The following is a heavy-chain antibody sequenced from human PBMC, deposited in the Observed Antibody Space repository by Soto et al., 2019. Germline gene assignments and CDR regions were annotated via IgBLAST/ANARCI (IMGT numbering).Heavy chain of an antibody. CDR1: GGSISSYY. V-gene: IGHV4-59*08. CDR3: ARHLLGNRGWLDY. D-gene: IGHD3-10*01. J-gene: IGHJ4*02. Sequence: QVQLQESGPGLVKPSETLSLTCTVSGGSISSYYWSWIRQPPGKGLEWIGYIYYSGSTNYNPSLKSRVTISVDTSKNQFSLKLSSVTAADTAVYYCARHLLGNRGWLDYWGQGTLVTVSS. CDR2: IYYSGST.